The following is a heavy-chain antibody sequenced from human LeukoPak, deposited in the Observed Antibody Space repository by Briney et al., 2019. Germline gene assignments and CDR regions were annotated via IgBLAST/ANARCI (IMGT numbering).Heavy chain of an antibody. V-gene: IGHV1-2*04. Sequence: ASVKVSCKASGYTFTGYYMHWVRQAPGQGLEWMGWINPNSGGTNYAQKFQGWVTMTRDTSISTAYMELSRLGSDDTAVYYCARGAIRLWLIGGGYFDYWGQGTLVTVSS. CDR3: ARGAIRLWLIGGGYFDY. J-gene: IGHJ4*02. CDR2: INPNSGGT. CDR1: GYTFTGYY. D-gene: IGHD5-18*01.